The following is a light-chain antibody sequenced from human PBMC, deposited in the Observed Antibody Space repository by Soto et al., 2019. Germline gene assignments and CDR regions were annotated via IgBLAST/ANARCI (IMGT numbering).Light chain of an antibody. CDR3: SSYTSSSTPL. V-gene: IGLV2-14*03. Sequence: QSALTQPASVSGSPGQSITISCTGTSSEVGGYNYVSWYQQHPGKAPKLMIYDVSNRPSGVSNRFSGSKSGNTASLTISGFQAEDEADYYCSSYTSSSTPLFGGGTKLTVL. CDR1: SSEVGGYNY. J-gene: IGLJ2*01. CDR2: DVS.